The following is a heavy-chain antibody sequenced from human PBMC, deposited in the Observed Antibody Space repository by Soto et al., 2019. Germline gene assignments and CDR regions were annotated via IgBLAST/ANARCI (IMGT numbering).Heavy chain of an antibody. J-gene: IGHJ4*02. CDR3: AGDLGCSNGECANGLDY. CDR2: IWYDGSNK. V-gene: IGHV3-33*01. CDR1: GFTFSSYG. D-gene: IGHD2-8*01. Sequence: QVQLVESGGGVVQPGRSLRLSCAASGFTFSSYGMHWVRQAPGKGLEWVAIIWYDGSNKDYADSVKGRFTISRDNSKNTLYLQMNSLRAEDTAVYFCAGDLGCSNGECANGLDYWGQGTLVTVSS.